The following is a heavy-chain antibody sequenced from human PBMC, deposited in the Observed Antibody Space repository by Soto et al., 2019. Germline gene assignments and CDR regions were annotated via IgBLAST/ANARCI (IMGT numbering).Heavy chain of an antibody. CDR2: IYHSGST. D-gene: IGHD1-26*01. J-gene: IGHJ4*02. CDR1: GGSISSGGYS. V-gene: IGHV4-30-2*01. CDR3: ARATRKDSGSYWNYFDY. Sequence: SETLSLTCAVSGGSISSGGYSWSWIRQPPGKGLEWIGYIYHSGSTYYNPSLKSRVTISVDRSKNQFSLKLSSVTAADTAVYYCARATRKDSGSYWNYFDYWGQGTLVT.